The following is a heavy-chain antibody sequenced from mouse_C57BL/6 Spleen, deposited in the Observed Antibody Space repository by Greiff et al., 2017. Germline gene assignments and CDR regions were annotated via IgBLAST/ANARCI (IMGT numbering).Heavy chain of an antibody. CDR2: IDPENGDT. V-gene: IGHV14-4*01. D-gene: IGHD1-1*01. CDR3: TRNYYGRAWFAY. Sequence: VQLKESGAELVRPGASVKLSCTASGFNIKDDYMHWVKQRPEQGLEWIGWIDPENGDTEYASKFQGKATITADTSSNTAYLQLSSLTSEDTAVYYCTRNYYGRAWFAYWGQGTLVTVSA. J-gene: IGHJ3*01. CDR1: GFNIKDDY.